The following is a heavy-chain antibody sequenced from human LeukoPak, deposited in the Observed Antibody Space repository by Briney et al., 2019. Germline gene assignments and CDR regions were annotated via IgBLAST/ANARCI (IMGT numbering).Heavy chain of an antibody. D-gene: IGHD2-21*02. CDR2: ISSSGNSI. CDR3: ARAAYCGGDCYSEGEHFDS. J-gene: IGHJ4*02. CDR1: GFTFSSYS. Sequence: GGSLRLSCAASGFTFSSYSMNWVRQAPGKGPEWVSSISSSGNSIYYADSVKGRFTISRDNAKNSLYLQMNSLRAEDTAVYYCARAAYCGGDCYSEGEHFDSWGQGTLVTVSS. V-gene: IGHV3-21*01.